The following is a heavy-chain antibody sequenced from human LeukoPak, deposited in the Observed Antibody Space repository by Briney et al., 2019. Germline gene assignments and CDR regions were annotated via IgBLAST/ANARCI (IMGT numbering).Heavy chain of an antibody. CDR3: AREDNWNYFDY. CDR1: GGSISSGSYY. V-gene: IGHV4-61*02. Sequence: SETLSLTCTVSGGSISSGSYYWIWIRQPAGKGLEWIGRIYTSGSTNYNPSLKSRVTISVDTSKNQFSLKLSSVTAADTAVYYCAREDNWNYFDYWGQGTLVTVSS. CDR2: IYTSGST. D-gene: IGHD1-20*01. J-gene: IGHJ4*02.